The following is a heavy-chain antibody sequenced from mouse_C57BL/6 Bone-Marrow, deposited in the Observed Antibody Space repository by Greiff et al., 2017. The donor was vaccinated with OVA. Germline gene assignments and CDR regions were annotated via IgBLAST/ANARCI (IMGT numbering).Heavy chain of an antibody. D-gene: IGHD1-1*01. CDR1: GYTFTSYW. CDR2: IDPSDSET. V-gene: IGHV1-52*01. CDR3: ARGIYYGSSYVDY. J-gene: IGHJ2*01. Sequence: QVQLKQPGAELVRPGSSVKLSCKASGYTFTSYWMHWVKQRPIQGLEWIGNIDPSDSETHYNQKFKDKATLTVDKSSSTAYMQLSSLTSEDSAVYYCARGIYYGSSYVDYWGQGTTLTVSS.